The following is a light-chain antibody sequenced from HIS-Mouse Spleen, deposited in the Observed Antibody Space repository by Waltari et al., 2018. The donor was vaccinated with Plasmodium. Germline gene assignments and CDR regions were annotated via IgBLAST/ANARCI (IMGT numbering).Light chain of an antibody. Sequence: DVVMTQSPLSLPVTLGQPASISCRSRQSLVHSDGNTSLNWFQQRPGQSPRRLIYKVSNRDSGVPDRFSGSGSGTDFTLKISRVEAEDVGVYYCMQGTHWPWTFGQGTKVEIK. J-gene: IGKJ1*01. CDR1: QSLVHSDGNTS. CDR2: KVS. CDR3: MQGTHWPWT. V-gene: IGKV2-30*02.